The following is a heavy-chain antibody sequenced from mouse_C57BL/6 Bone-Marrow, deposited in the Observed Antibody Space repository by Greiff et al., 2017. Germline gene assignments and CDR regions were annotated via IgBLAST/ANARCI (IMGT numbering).Heavy chain of an antibody. V-gene: IGHV1-64*01. CDR2: IHPNSGST. D-gene: IGHD1-2*01. CDR1: GYTFTSYW. CDR3: ARGFFITTVYY. Sequence: VQLQQPGAELVKPGASVKLSCKASGYTFTSYWMHWVKQRPGQGLEWIGMIHPNSGSTNYNEKFKSKATLTVDKSSSTAYMQRSSLTSEDSAVYYCARGFFITTVYYWGQGTTLTVST. J-gene: IGHJ2*01.